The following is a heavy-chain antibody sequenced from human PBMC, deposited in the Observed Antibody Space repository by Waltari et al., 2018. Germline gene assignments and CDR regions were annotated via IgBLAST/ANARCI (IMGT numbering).Heavy chain of an antibody. D-gene: IGHD3-22*01. V-gene: IGHV4-4*02. Sequence: QVQLQESGHGLVEPSGTLSLTCAVSGGYISSHDWWSWVRQPPGKGLEWIAEIHHTGNTNYNPSLKSRVTISVDTSKNHFSLKLTSLTAADTAIYYCARNGYYCIDFWGQGTLVTVSS. J-gene: IGHJ4*02. CDR1: GGYISSHDW. CDR3: ARNGYYCIDF. CDR2: IHHTGNT.